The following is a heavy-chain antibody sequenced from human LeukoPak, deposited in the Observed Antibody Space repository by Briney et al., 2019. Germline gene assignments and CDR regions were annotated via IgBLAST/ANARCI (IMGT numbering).Heavy chain of an antibody. CDR1: GFTFSDYA. CDR2: IVDSGGSA. Sequence: GGSLRLSCAASGFTFSDYAMSWVRQAPGKGLEWVSAIVDSGGSAYYADSVKGRFTISRDNSKNTLYLQMNSLRAEDTAVYYCASRYCSGGSCYNRYYFDYWGQGTLVTVSS. V-gene: IGHV3-23*01. CDR3: ASRYCSGGSCYNRYYFDY. D-gene: IGHD2-15*01. J-gene: IGHJ4*02.